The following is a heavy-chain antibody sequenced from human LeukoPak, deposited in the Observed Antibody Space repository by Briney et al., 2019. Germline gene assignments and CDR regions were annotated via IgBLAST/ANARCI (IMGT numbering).Heavy chain of an antibody. V-gene: IGHV3-23*01. J-gene: IGHJ6*03. CDR3: AKGSDYEAQYYYYYMDV. D-gene: IGHD5-12*01. Sequence: GGSLRLSCAASGFTFYDYGMTWVRQAPGKGLEWVSTISGSGLSTYYADSVKGRFTISRDNSKNTLYLHVNSLRPEDTAVYYCAKGSDYEAQYYYYYMDVWGKGTTVTISS. CDR2: ISGSGLST. CDR1: GFTFYDYG.